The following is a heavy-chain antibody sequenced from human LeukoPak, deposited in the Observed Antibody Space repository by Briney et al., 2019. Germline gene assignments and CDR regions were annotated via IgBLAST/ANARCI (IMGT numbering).Heavy chain of an antibody. J-gene: IGHJ4*02. Sequence: SETLSLTCAVYGGSFSGYYWSWIRQPPGKGLEWIGEINHSGSTNYNPSLKSRVTISVDTSKNQFSLKLSFVTAADTAVYYCARIEYSSSCDYWGQGTLVTVSS. CDR2: INHSGST. CDR1: GGSFSGYY. V-gene: IGHV4-34*01. CDR3: ARIEYSSSCDY. D-gene: IGHD6-6*01.